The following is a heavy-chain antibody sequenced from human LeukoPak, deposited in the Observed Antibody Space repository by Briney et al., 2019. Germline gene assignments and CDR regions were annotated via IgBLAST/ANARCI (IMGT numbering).Heavy chain of an antibody. Sequence: SETLSLTCAVSGGSFSGYYWSWIRQPAGKGLEWIGEINHSGSTNYNPSLKSRVTISVDTSKNQFSLKLTSVTAADTTFYYCARHKFMTSFDMWGQGTMVTVSS. J-gene: IGHJ3*02. CDR1: GGSFSGYY. D-gene: IGHD2-21*02. V-gene: IGHV4-34*01. CDR3: ARHKFMTSFDM. CDR2: INHSGST.